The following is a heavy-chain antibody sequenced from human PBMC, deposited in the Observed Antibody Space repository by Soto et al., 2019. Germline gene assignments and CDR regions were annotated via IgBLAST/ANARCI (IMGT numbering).Heavy chain of an antibody. Sequence: SETLSLTCTVSGGSVSSGSYYWSWIRQPPGKGLEWIGCIYYSWSTNYNPSLKSRVTISVDTSKNQFSLNLSSVTAADTAVYYCASLFGVVTDNWFDPWGQGTLVTVSS. CDR2: IYYSWST. CDR3: ASLFGVVTDNWFDP. CDR1: GGSVSSGSYY. V-gene: IGHV4-61*01. J-gene: IGHJ5*02. D-gene: IGHD3-3*01.